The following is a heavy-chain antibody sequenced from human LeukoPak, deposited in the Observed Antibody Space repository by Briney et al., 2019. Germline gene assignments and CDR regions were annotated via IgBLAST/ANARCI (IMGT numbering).Heavy chain of an antibody. V-gene: IGHV4-31*03. CDR3: ARGAFHYYDSSGYYGDYFDY. CDR2: IYYSGST. CDR1: GGSISSGGYY. J-gene: IGHJ4*02. D-gene: IGHD3-22*01. Sequence: SQTLSLTCTVSGGSISSGGYYWSWIRQHPGKGLEWIGYIYYSGSTYYNPSLKSRVTISVDTSKNQFSLKLSSVTAADTAVYYCARGAFHYYDSSGYYGDYFDYWGQGTLVTVSS.